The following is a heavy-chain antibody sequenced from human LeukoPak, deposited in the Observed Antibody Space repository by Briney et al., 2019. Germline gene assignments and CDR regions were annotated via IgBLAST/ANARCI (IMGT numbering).Heavy chain of an antibody. J-gene: IGHJ4*02. V-gene: IGHV4-59*01. CDR1: GGSISSYY. Sequence: PAEPLSLTCTVSGGSISSYYWSWIRQPPGKGLEWIGYIYYSGSTNYNPSLKSRVTISVDTSKNQFSLKLSSVTAADTAVYYCARGLGMATSDYWGQGTLVTVSS. CDR3: ARGLGMATSDY. D-gene: IGHD5-24*01. CDR2: IYYSGST.